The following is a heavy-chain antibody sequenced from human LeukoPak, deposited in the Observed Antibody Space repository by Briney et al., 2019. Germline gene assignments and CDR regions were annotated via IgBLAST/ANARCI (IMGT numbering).Heavy chain of an antibody. CDR1: GFTFSSYG. D-gene: IGHD2-21*02. Sequence: GRSLRLSCAASGFTFSSYGMHWVRQAPGKGLEWEAAIWYDGSNKYYADSVKGRFTIPRDNSKNTLYLQMNSLRAEDTAVYYCAGDIYLSRAYCGGDCFFGFDYWGQGTLVTVSS. J-gene: IGHJ4*02. V-gene: IGHV3-33*01. CDR3: AGDIYLSRAYCGGDCFFGFDY. CDR2: IWYDGSNK.